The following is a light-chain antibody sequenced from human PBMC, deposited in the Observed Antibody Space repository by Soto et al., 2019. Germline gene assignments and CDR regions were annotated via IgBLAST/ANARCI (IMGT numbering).Light chain of an antibody. V-gene: IGKV3-20*01. Sequence: IVMTQSPATLSLSPGERATLSCRSSQTVKNNFFAWYQRKPGQAPRLLIYGISSRATGIPDRFSGSGSGTDFTLTISRLEPEDFAMYYCQQYGDLPMYTFGQGTRLEIK. CDR2: GIS. CDR3: QQYGDLPMYT. J-gene: IGKJ2*01. CDR1: QTVKNNF.